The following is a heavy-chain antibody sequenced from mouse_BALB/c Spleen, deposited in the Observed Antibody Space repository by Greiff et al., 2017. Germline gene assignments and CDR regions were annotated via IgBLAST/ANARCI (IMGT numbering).Heavy chain of an antibody. Sequence: QVQLKESGPELVKPGASVRISCKASGYTFTSYYIHWVKQRPGQGLEWIGWIYPGNVNTKYNEKFKGKATLTADKSSSTAYMQLSSLTSEDSAVYFCARERDYGRAWFAYWGQGTLVTVSA. CDR3: ARERDYGRAWFAY. V-gene: IGHV1S56*01. CDR1: GYTFTSYY. J-gene: IGHJ3*01. D-gene: IGHD2-4*01. CDR2: IYPGNVNT.